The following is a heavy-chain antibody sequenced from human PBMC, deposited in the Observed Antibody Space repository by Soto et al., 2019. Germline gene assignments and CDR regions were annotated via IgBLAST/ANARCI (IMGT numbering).Heavy chain of an antibody. CDR1: GFPFNNAR. CDR3: VTEHYGDYQSRFDF. Sequence: GGSLRLSCAASGFPFNNARMDWVRQAPGKGLQWVGRIKSKISGGTTDYSASVKGRFTISRDDSRNTLYLQMSSLRTEDTALYYCVTEHYGDYQSRFDFWGQGALVTVSS. V-gene: IGHV3-15*01. J-gene: IGHJ4*02. D-gene: IGHD4-17*01. CDR2: IKSKISGGTT.